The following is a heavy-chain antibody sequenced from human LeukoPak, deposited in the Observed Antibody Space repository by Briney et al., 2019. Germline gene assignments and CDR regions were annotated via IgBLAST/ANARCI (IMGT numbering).Heavy chain of an antibody. D-gene: IGHD6-19*01. CDR1: GYTFTSYA. Sequence: GASVKVSCKASGYTFTSYAMNWVRQAPGQGLEWMGWINTNTGNPTYAQGFTGRFVFSLDTSVSTAYLRISSLKAEDTAVYYCARVTVAGTSIRFDPWGQGTLVTVSS. CDR2: INTNTGNP. CDR3: ARVTVAGTSIRFDP. V-gene: IGHV7-4-1*02. J-gene: IGHJ5*02.